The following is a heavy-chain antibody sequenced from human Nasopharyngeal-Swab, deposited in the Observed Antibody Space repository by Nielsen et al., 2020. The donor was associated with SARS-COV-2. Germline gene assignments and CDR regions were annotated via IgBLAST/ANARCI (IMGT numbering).Heavy chain of an antibody. CDR1: GFTFNNFY. D-gene: IGHD4-17*01. Sequence: GGSLRLSCAASGFTFNNFYMQWVRQVPGKGLMWVSRISSDGRRTTYADSVKGRFTISRDNAKNTLYLQMNSLRAEDTAVYYCATSYLTVRNFDYWGQGTLVTVSS. V-gene: IGHV3-74*03. CDR2: ISSDGRRT. J-gene: IGHJ4*02. CDR3: ATSYLTVRNFDY.